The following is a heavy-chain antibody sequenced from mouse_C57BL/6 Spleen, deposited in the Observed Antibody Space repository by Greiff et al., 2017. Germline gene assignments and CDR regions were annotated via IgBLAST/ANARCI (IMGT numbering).Heavy chain of an antibody. CDR2: IYPGDGDT. D-gene: IGHD1-1*01. J-gene: IGHJ4*01. V-gene: IGHV1-82*01. CDR1: SYSFIISF. Sequence: PYLFNPFSSLNISSNSSSYSFIISFMNWVKQRPGKGLEWIGRIYPGDGDTNYNGKFKGKATLTADKSSSTAYMQLSSLTSEDSAVYFCARGGLLRYYAMDYWGQGTSVTVSS. CDR3: ARGGLLRYYAMDY.